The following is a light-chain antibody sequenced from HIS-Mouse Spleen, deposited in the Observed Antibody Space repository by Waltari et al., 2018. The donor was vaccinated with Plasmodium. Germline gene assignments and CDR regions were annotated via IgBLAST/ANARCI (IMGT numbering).Light chain of an antibody. Sequence: SYELTQPPSVSVSPGQTARITCSGESLPKQYAYWYQQKPGQAPVLVIYKDSERPSGIPGRFSGSSSGTTVTLTISGVQAEDEADYYCQSADSSGTYVFGTGTKVTVL. CDR3: QSADSSGTYV. CDR1: SLPKQY. V-gene: IGLV3-25*03. CDR2: KDS. J-gene: IGLJ1*01.